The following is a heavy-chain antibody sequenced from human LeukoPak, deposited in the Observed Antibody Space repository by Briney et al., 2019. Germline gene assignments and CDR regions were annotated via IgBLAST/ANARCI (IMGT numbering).Heavy chain of an antibody. V-gene: IGHV3-20*04. D-gene: IGHD3-10*01. Sequence: GGSLRLSCAASGFTFDDYGTSWVRQAPGKGLEWVSGINLNGDSTGYADSVKGRFTISRDNAKNSLYLQMDSLRAEDTAVYYCARDLGSTFDYWGQGTLVTVSS. CDR2: INLNGDST. CDR3: ARDLGSTFDY. J-gene: IGHJ4*02. CDR1: GFTFDDYG.